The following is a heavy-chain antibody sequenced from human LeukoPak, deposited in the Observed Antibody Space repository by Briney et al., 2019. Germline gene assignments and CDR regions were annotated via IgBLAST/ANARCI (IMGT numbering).Heavy chain of an antibody. CDR2: IYYSGST. D-gene: IGHD6-19*01. CDR3: ARGYSGWAFDY. CDR1: GGSISSYY. Sequence: PSETLSLTCTVSGGSISSYYWSWIRQPPGKGLEWIGYIYYSGSTNYSPSLKSRVTISVDTSKNQFSLKLSSVTAADTAVYYCARGYSGWAFDYWGQGTLVTVSS. V-gene: IGHV4-59*01. J-gene: IGHJ4*02.